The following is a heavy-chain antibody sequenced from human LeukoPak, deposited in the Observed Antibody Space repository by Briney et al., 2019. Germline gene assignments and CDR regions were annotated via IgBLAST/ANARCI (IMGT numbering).Heavy chain of an antibody. CDR1: AFTFSSFG. CDR2: IRSDGSTK. J-gene: IGHJ4*02. Sequence: GGSLRLSCAASAFTFSSFGMHWVRQAPGKGLEWVSFIRSDGSTKYYADSVKGRFTISRDNSKNTLYLQMNSLRAEDTAVYHCAKDLVYYYDSSAFDYWGQGTLVTVSS. V-gene: IGHV3-30*02. D-gene: IGHD3-22*01. CDR3: AKDLVYYYDSSAFDY.